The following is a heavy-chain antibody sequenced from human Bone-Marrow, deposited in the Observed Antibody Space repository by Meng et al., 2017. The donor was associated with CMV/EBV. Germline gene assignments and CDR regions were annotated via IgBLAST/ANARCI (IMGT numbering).Heavy chain of an antibody. D-gene: IGHD5-18*01. CDR3: ATLSGYSYVDY. Sequence: HRQESGQGLGKPSVTLSLTCTVSCGSTGSTSSYWGWIPQPPGKGLEWIGSIYYSGSTYYNPSLKSRVTISVDTSKNQFSLKLSSVTAADTAVYYCATLSGYSYVDYWGQGTLVTVSS. CDR1: CGSTGSTSSY. CDR2: IYYSGST. J-gene: IGHJ4*02. V-gene: IGHV4-39*07.